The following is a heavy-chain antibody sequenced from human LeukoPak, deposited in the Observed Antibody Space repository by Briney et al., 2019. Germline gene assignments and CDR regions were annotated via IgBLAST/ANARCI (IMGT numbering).Heavy chain of an antibody. Sequence: PSETLSLTCTVSGGSISSSSYYWGWIRQPPGKGLEWIGSIYYSGSTYYNPSLKSRVTISVDTSKNQFSLKLSSVTAADTAVYYCARAPSYNWNDRPFDYWGQGTLVTVSS. CDR1: GGSISSSSYY. CDR2: IYYSGST. J-gene: IGHJ4*02. CDR3: ARAPSYNWNDRPFDY. D-gene: IGHD1-1*01. V-gene: IGHV4-39*01.